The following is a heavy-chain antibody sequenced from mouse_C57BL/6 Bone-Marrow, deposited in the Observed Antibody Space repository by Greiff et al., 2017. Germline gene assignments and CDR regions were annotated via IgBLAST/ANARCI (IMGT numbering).Heavy chain of an antibody. D-gene: IGHD1-1*01. V-gene: IGHV1-53*01. J-gene: IGHJ3*01. CDR3: ARSIHGSSYEFAY. Sequence: QVQLQQPGTELVKPGASVKLSCKASGYTFTSYWMHWVKQRPGQGLEWIGNINPSNGGTNYNEKFKSKATLTVDKSSSTAYMQLSSLTSEDSAVYYGARSIHGSSYEFAYWGQGTLVTVSA. CDR2: INPSNGGT. CDR1: GYTFTSYW.